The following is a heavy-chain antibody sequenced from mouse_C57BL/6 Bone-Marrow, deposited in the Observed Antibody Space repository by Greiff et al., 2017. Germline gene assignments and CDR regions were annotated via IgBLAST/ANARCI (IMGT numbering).Heavy chain of an antibody. CDR3: ARAYYRNYWYFDV. D-gene: IGHD2-14*01. CDR2: IYPGSGST. J-gene: IGHJ1*03. Sequence: QVQLQQPGAELVKPGASVKMSCKASAYTFTSYWITWVKQRPGQGLEWIGEIYPGSGSTNYNEKFKSKATLTVDTASSTAYMQLSSLTCEDSEVYYCARAYYRNYWYFDVWGRGTTVTVSS. CDR1: AYTFTSYW. V-gene: IGHV1-55*01.